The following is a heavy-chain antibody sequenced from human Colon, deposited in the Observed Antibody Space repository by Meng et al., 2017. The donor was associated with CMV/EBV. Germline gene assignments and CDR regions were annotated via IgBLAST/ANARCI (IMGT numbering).Heavy chain of an antibody. CDR2: ISISSSYT. Sequence: GGSLRLSCAASGFSLNTYSMNWIRQVPGKGLEWVASISISSSYTYYADSVKGRFTISRDNAKNSSYLRMTSLRAEDTAVYYCARGGARSYFFDNWGQGTLVTVSS. CDR1: GFSLNTYS. CDR3: ARGGARSYFFDN. D-gene: IGHD3-10*01. J-gene: IGHJ4*02. V-gene: IGHV3-21*01.